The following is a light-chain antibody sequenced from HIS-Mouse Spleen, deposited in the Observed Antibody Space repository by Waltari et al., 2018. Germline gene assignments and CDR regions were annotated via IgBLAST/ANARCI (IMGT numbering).Light chain of an antibody. J-gene: IGLJ2*01. CDR1: SSDVGSYNL. Sequence: QSALTQPASVSGSPGQSITISCTGTSSDVGSYNLVSWYQQHPGKAPKLMNYEGSKRPSGVSNRFSCSKSGNTASLTISGLQAEDEADYYCCSYACSSTLVFGGGTKLTVL. CDR2: EGS. CDR3: CSYACSSTLV. V-gene: IGLV2-23*01.